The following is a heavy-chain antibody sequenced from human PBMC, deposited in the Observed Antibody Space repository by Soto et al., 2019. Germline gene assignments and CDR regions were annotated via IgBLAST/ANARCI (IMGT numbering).Heavy chain of an antibody. CDR3: ARGWGTVVVPAAPYGMDV. D-gene: IGHD2-2*01. CDR2: ISGYNGNT. V-gene: IGHV1-18*04. CDR1: GYTFTSYG. J-gene: IGHJ6*02. Sequence: ASVKVSCKASGYTFTSYGISWVRQAPGQGLEWMGWISGYNGNTNYAQKLQGRVTMTTDTSTSTAYMELRSLRYDDTAVYYCARGWGTVVVPAAPYGMDVWGQGTTVTVSS.